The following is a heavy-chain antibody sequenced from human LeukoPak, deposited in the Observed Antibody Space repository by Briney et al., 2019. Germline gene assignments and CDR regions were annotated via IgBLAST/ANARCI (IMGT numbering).Heavy chain of an antibody. CDR2: IYTSGST. J-gene: IGHJ3*02. Sequence: KPSETLSLTCTVFGGSINSYYWTWIRQPAGKGLEWIGRIYTSGSTNYNPSLESRVAMSLDTSKNQFSLKLSSVTAADTAVYYCARDLPPSIVGATTGAFDIWGQGTMVTVSS. CDR1: GGSINSYY. D-gene: IGHD1-26*01. CDR3: ARDLPPSIVGATTGAFDI. V-gene: IGHV4-4*07.